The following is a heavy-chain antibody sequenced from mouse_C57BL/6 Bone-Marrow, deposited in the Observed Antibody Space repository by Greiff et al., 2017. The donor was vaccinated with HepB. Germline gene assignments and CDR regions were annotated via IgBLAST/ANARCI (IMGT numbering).Heavy chain of an antibody. Sequence: EVQLQQSGPELVKPGASVKIPCKASGYTFTDYNMDWVKQSHGKSLEWIGDINPNNGGTIYNQKFKGKATLTVDKSSSTAYMELRSLTSEDTAVYYCARRNTGPYYFDYWGQGTTLTVSS. CDR1: GYTFTDYN. CDR3: ARRNTGPYYFDY. V-gene: IGHV1-18*01. D-gene: IGHD4-1*01. CDR2: INPNNGGT. J-gene: IGHJ2*01.